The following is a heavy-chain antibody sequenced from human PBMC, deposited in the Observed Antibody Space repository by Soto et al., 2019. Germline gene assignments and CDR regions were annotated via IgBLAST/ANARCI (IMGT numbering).Heavy chain of an antibody. CDR3: ARGGGYYGSGTYPFDY. Sequence: QVQLVQSGAEVKKPGASVKVSCKTSGYTFSNYGIAWVRQAPGQGLEWMGWISVYNYNTNYAQKLPGRVTMTRDISTSTGYMELRSLISDDTAVYYCARGGGYYGSGTYPFDYWGQGTLVTVSS. D-gene: IGHD3-10*01. CDR2: ISVYNYNT. V-gene: IGHV1-18*01. J-gene: IGHJ4*02. CDR1: GYTFSNYG.